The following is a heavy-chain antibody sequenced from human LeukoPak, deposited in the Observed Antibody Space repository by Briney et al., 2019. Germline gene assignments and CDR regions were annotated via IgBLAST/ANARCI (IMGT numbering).Heavy chain of an antibody. CDR3: ASAPLSCCSGGSCYSCWFDP. D-gene: IGHD2-15*01. CDR1: GGTFSSYA. CDR2: IIHIFGTA. V-gene: IGHV1-69*05. Sequence: SSVKVSCKASGGTFSSYAIGWVRQAPGQGLEWMGRIIHIFGTANYAQKFQGRVTITTDESTSTAYMELSSLRSEDTAVYYSASAPLSCCSGGSCYSCWFDPWGQGSLVTVSS. J-gene: IGHJ5*02.